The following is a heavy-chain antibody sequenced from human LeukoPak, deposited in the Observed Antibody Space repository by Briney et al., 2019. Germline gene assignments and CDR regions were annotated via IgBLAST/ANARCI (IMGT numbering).Heavy chain of an antibody. CDR3: ARDSRYYYYYYMDV. Sequence: PGGSLRLSCAASGFTVSSNYMSWVRQAPGKGLEWVSVIYSGGSTYYADSVKGRFTISRDNSKNTLYLQMNSLRAEDTAVYYCARDSRYYYYYYMDVWGKGTTVTISS. J-gene: IGHJ6*03. CDR2: IYSGGST. D-gene: IGHD4-11*01. V-gene: IGHV3-66*01. CDR1: GFTVSSNY.